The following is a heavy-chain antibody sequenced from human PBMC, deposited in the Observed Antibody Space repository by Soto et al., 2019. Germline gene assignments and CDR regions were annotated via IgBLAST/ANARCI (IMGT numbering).Heavy chain of an antibody. J-gene: IGHJ5*02. Sequence: PGGSLRLSCAASGFTFSSYAMSWVRQAPGKGLEWVSAISGSGGSTYYADSVKGRFTISRDNSKNTLYLQMNSLRAEDTAVYYCAKAVWTWLQLNWFDPWGQGTLVTSPQ. CDR3: AKAVWTWLQLNWFDP. CDR1: GFTFSSYA. CDR2: ISGSGGST. D-gene: IGHD5-12*01. V-gene: IGHV3-23*01.